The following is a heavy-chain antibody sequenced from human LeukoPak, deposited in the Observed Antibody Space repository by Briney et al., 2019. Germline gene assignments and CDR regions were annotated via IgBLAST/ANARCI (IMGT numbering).Heavy chain of an antibody. V-gene: IGHV4-59*01. CDR3: ARVSPITMVRGVITEPPDY. J-gene: IGHJ4*02. Sequence: SETLSLTCTVSGGSISSYYWSWIRQPPGKGLEWIGYIYYSGSTYYNPSLKSRVTISVDTSKNQFSLKLSSVTAADTAVYYCARVSPITMVRGVITEPPDYWGQGTLVTVSS. CDR2: IYYSGST. CDR1: GGSISSYY. D-gene: IGHD3-10*01.